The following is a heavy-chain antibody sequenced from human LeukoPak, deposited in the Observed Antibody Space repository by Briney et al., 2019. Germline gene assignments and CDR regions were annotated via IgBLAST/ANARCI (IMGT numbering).Heavy chain of an antibody. CDR1: GFTISSYG. J-gene: IGHJ4*02. CDR3: AKSVYGSGNY. Sequence: GGSLRLSCAASGFTISSYGMSWVRQAPGKGLEWVSSVSGGTTYYADSVKGRFTISRDNSKSIVSLQMNSLRAEDTAVYYCAKSVYGSGNYWGQGTLVTVSS. CDR2: VSGGTT. V-gene: IGHV3-23*01. D-gene: IGHD3-10*01.